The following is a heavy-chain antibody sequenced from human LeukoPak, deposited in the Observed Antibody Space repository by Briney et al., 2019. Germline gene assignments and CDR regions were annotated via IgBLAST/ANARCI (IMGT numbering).Heavy chain of an antibody. V-gene: IGHV1-8*01. J-gene: IGHJ4*02. CDR3: ASNPPRTGDFNY. CDR2: MSPNNGNT. D-gene: IGHD7-27*01. CDR1: GYTFTNYD. Sequence: ASVKVSCETSGYTFTNYDINWVRQATGQGLEWMGWMSPNNGNTGYAQKFQGRVTMTRDTSINTAYMELSSLRSEDTAVYYCASNPPRTGDFNYWGQGALVTVSS.